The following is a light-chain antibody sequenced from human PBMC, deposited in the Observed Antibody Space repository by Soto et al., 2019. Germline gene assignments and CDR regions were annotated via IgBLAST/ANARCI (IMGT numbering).Light chain of an antibody. Sequence: EIQMTQSPSTLSASLGEGVTLSCRAGQSVRSTLAWYQQKPGKAPRLLIYGASTRHTGIPARFSGSGSGTEFTLSISSLQSEDFATYYCQQSYNTLRAFGQGTKVDI. V-gene: IGKV3-15*01. CDR2: GAS. J-gene: IGKJ1*01. CDR3: QQSYNTLRA. CDR1: QSVRST.